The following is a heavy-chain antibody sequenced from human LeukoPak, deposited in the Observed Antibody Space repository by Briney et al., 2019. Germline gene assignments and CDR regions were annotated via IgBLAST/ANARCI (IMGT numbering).Heavy chain of an antibody. J-gene: IGHJ6*03. CDR3: ARGVTMVLGGGYYYYYYMDV. D-gene: IGHD3-10*01. V-gene: IGHV4-4*02. CDR2: IYHSGST. Sequence: SGTLSLTCAVSGGSISSSNWWSWLRQPPGKGLEWIGEIYHSGSTNYNPSLKSRVTISVDTSKNQFSLKLSSVTAADTAVYHCARGVTMVLGGGYYYYYYMDVWGKGTTVTISS. CDR1: GGSISSSNW.